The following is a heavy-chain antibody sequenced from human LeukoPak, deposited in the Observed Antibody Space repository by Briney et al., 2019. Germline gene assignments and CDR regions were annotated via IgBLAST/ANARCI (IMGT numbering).Heavy chain of an antibody. V-gene: IGHV3-64*01. Sequence: GGSLRLSCAASGFTFSSYTMHWVRQAPGKGLEYVSVISSNGGTTYYANSVKGRFTISRDNSKNTLYLQMGSLRAEDMAVYYCARGVVVTAIDYWGQGALVTVSS. CDR3: ARGVVVTAIDY. CDR1: GFTFSSYT. J-gene: IGHJ4*02. D-gene: IGHD2-21*02. CDR2: ISSNGGTT.